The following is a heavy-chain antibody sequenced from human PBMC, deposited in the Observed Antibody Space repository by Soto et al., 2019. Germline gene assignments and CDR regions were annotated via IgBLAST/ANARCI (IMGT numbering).Heavy chain of an antibody. V-gene: IGHV3-33*01. CDR2: IWYDGSNK. CDR3: GRESGQFVVDY. D-gene: IGHD3-10*01. CDR1: GFTFSSYG. J-gene: IGHJ4*02. Sequence: GGSLRLSCAASGFTFSSYGMHWVRQAPGKGLEWVAAIWYDGSNKYYADSVKGRFTISRDNSKNTLYLQMNSLRAEDTAVYYCGRESGQFVVDYWGQGTLVTVSS.